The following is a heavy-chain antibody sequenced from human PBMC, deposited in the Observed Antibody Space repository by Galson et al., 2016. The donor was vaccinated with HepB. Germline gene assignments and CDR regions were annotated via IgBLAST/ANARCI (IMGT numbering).Heavy chain of an antibody. D-gene: IGHD5-12*01. V-gene: IGHV1-18*01. CDR2: ISAYNGNT. Sequence: SVKVSCKAPGYTFTSYGISWVRQAPGQGLEWMGWISAYNGNTNYAQKFQGRVTMTTDTSTSTAYMELRSLRSDDTAVYYCARDDSRLTGDSGYDIPPFDYWGQGTLVIVSS. CDR3: ARDDSRLTGDSGYDIPPFDY. CDR1: GYTFTSYG. J-gene: IGHJ4*02.